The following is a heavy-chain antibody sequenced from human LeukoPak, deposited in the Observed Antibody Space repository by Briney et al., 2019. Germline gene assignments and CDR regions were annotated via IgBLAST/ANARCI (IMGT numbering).Heavy chain of an antibody. CDR3: VRIPNSANFPNWFDP. D-gene: IGHD4/OR15-4a*01. J-gene: IGHJ5*02. Sequence: GGSLRLSCAAPGFTFSTSTMNWVRQAPGKGLEWVSSINSRSNNIYYADSVKGRFTISRDNAKNSLYLQMNSLSAEDTAVYYCVRIPNSANFPNWFDPWGQGTLVTVSS. CDR1: GFTFSTST. V-gene: IGHV3-21*01. CDR2: INSRSNNI.